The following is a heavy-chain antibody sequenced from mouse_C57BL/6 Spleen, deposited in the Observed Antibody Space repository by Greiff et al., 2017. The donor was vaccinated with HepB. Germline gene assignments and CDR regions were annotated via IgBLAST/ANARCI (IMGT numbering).Heavy chain of an antibody. CDR3: ARGYDPSWFAY. V-gene: IGHV1-50*01. CDR1: GYTFTSYW. CDR2: IDPSDSYT. J-gene: IGHJ3*01. D-gene: IGHD2-12*01. Sequence: QVQLQQPGAELVKPGASVKLSCKASGYTFTSYWMQWVKQRPGQGLEWIGEIDPSDSYTNYNQKFKGKATLTVDTSSSTAYMQLSSLTSEDSAVYYCARGYDPSWFAYWGQGTLVTVSA.